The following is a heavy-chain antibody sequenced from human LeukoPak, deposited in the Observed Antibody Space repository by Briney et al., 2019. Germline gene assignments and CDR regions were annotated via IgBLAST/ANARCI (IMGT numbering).Heavy chain of an antibody. Sequence: GGSLRLSCAASGFTFTTYWMSWVRQPPGKGLEWVANIKPDESEKYYVDSVKGRFTIPRDNAKNSLYLQMNSLRAEDTAVYYCARVGTAEGTLEDYWGQGTLVTVSS. D-gene: IGHD6-13*01. J-gene: IGHJ4*02. V-gene: IGHV3-7*01. CDR2: IKPDESEK. CDR3: ARVGTAEGTLEDY. CDR1: GFTFTTYW.